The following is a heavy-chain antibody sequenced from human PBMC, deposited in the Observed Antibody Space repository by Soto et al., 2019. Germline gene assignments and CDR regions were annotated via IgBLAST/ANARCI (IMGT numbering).Heavy chain of an antibody. CDR1: GDSVTSHY. J-gene: IGHJ6*02. D-gene: IGHD7-27*01. Sequence: AETLSLTCAVSGDSVTSHYLSWIRQPPGKGLEWIGEINHSGGTNYNPSLKSRVTISVDTSKNQFSLKLSSVTAADTAVYYCGNLGYYYYSGMDVWGQG. CDR3: GNLGYYYYSGMDV. CDR2: INHSGGT. V-gene: IGHV4-34*01.